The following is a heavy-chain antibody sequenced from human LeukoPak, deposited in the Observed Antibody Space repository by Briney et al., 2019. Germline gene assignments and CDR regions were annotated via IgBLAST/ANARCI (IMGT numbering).Heavy chain of an antibody. J-gene: IGHJ6*03. D-gene: IGHD2-2*01. Sequence: GASVKVSCKASGYTFTGYYMHWVRQAPGQGLEWMGGIIPIFGTANYAQKFQGRVTITADESTSTAYMELSSLRSEDTAVYYCARGYCSSTSCYLPYYYYMDVWGKGTTVTISS. CDR1: GYTFTGYY. CDR2: IIPIFGTA. CDR3: ARGYCSSTSCYLPYYYYMDV. V-gene: IGHV1-69*13.